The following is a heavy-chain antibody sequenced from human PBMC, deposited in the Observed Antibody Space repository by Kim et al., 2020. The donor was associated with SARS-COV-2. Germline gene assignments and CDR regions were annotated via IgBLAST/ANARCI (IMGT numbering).Heavy chain of an antibody. Sequence: SETLSLTCAVYGGSFRGYYWSWIRQPPGKGLEWIGEINHSGSTNYNPSLKSRVTISVDTSKNQFSLKLSSVTAADTAVYYCARGGRDGYNYTLDYWGQGTLVTVSS. D-gene: IGHD5-12*01. CDR1: GGSFRGYY. CDR3: ARGGRDGYNYTLDY. CDR2: INHSGST. V-gene: IGHV4-34*01. J-gene: IGHJ4*02.